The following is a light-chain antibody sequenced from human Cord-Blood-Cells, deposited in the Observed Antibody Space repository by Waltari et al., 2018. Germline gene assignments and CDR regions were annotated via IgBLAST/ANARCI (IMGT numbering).Light chain of an antibody. Sequence: DIQMTQSPSSLSASVGDRVTITCRASQSISSYLNWYQQKPGKAPKLLIYAASSLQSGVPSRFSGSGSGTEFTLTSSSLQPEEFATYYCQQSYSTPLTFGGGTKVEIK. CDR2: AAS. CDR3: QQSYSTPLT. V-gene: IGKV1-39*01. J-gene: IGKJ4*01. CDR1: QSISSY.